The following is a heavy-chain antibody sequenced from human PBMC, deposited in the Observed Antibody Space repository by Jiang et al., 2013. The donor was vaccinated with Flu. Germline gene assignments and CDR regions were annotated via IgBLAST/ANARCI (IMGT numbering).Heavy chain of an antibody. D-gene: IGHD3-10*01. J-gene: IGHJ6*01. CDR2: ISSSSSYI. Sequence: SISSSSSYIYYADSVKGRFTISRDNAKNSLYLQMNSLRAEDTAVYYCARDIDYYGSGSYPVYYYYYDMDVWGPRDHGHRLL. CDR3: ARDIDYYGSGSYPVYYYYYDMDV. V-gene: IGHV3-21*01.